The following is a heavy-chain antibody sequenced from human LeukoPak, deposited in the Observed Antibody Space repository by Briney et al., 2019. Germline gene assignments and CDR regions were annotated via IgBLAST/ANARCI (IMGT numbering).Heavy chain of an antibody. J-gene: IGHJ3*02. CDR1: GFTFSNAW. Sequence: GGSLRLSCAASGFTFSNAWMSWVRQAPGKGLEWVGRIKSKTDGGTTDYAAPVKGRFTISRDDSKNTLYLQMNSLKTEDTAVYYCTTFDWNDNEGAFDIWGQGTMVTVSS. D-gene: IGHD1-1*01. CDR2: IKSKTDGGTT. V-gene: IGHV3-15*01. CDR3: TTFDWNDNEGAFDI.